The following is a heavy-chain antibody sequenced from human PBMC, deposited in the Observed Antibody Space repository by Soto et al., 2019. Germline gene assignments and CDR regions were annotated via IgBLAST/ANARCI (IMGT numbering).Heavy chain of an antibody. Sequence: EVQLVESGGGLVQPGGSLRLSCAASGFTFSSYWMHWVRQVPGKGLLWVSRIDEYGSTINYADSVRGRFTISRDNARNTLYLEMNSLRAEDTALSYCTRDIGGKGAYWGPGTLVTVSS. V-gene: IGHV3-74*01. D-gene: IGHD3-10*01. CDR3: TRDIGGKGAY. CDR1: GFTFSSYW. J-gene: IGHJ4*02. CDR2: IDEYGSTI.